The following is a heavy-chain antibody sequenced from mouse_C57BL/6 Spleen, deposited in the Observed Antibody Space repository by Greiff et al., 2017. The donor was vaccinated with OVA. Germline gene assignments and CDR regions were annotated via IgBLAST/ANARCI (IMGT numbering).Heavy chain of an antibody. D-gene: IGHD1-1*01. CDR2: ISSGSGTI. J-gene: IGHJ3*01. V-gene: IGHV5-17*01. CDR3: ARPYGSSSAWFAY. CDR1: GFTFSDYG. Sequence: EVKLVESGGGLVKPGGSLKLSCAASGFTFSDYGMHWVRQAPEQGLEWVAYISSGSGTIYYADTVKGRFTISGDNAKNTLFLQMTSLRSEDTAMYYCARPYGSSSAWFAYWGQGTLVTVSA.